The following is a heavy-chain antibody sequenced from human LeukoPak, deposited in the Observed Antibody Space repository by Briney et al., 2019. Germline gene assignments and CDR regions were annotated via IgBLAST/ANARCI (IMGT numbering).Heavy chain of an antibody. CDR1: GDSISGYY. V-gene: IGHV4-59*08. CDR2: ISQSGST. D-gene: IGHD5-24*01. CDR3: ARHGYGMAALVWDS. Sequence: SETLSLTCTVSGDSISGYYWSWIRQPPGKGLEWIAYISQSGSTNYNPSLKSRVTIYVDTSKNQFSLKLTSVTAADTAAYYCARHGYGMAALVWDSWGQGTLVTVSS. J-gene: IGHJ4*02.